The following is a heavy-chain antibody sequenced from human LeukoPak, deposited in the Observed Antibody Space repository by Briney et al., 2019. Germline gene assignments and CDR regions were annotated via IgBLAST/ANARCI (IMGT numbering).Heavy chain of an antibody. CDR3: ARDLYVATGVFDY. D-gene: IGHD5-12*01. CDR1: GFTFRSYA. Sequence: GGSLRLSCEASGFTFRSYAMSWVRQAPGKGLEWVSAITRGGGRTYFADPVKGRFSISRDNSKNTLYLQMNSLRAEDTAVYYCARDLYVATGVFDYWGQGTLVTVSS. J-gene: IGHJ4*02. CDR2: ITRGGGRT. V-gene: IGHV3-23*01.